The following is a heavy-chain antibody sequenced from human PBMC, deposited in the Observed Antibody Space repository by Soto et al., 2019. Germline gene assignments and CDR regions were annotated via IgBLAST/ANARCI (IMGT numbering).Heavy chain of an antibody. CDR3: ATRPGVPAADYYYYFYMDV. V-gene: IGHV4-59*08. D-gene: IGHD2-2*01. J-gene: IGHJ6*03. CDR2: VPDSGTT. CDR1: CGSIISSY. Sequence: TLSLTCTVSCGSIISSYWSWIRQPPGKELKWIGYVPDSGTTNYNPSLTRRVTISVDTSKNQVSLKLKSETAADPAVYYCATRPGVPAADYYYYFYMDVGGKGTTVTVSS.